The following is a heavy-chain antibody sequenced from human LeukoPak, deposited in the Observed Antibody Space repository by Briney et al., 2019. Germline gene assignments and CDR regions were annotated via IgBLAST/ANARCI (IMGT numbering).Heavy chain of an antibody. V-gene: IGHV4-34*01. D-gene: IGHD3-10*01. J-gene: IGHJ3*02. Sequence: SETLSLTCAVYGGSFSGYYWSWIRQPPGKGLEWIGEINHSGSTNYNPSLKSRVTISADTSKNQFSLKLSSVTAADTAVYYCARVRKVRGVPNAFDIWGQGTMVTVSS. CDR1: GGSFSGYY. CDR2: INHSGST. CDR3: ARVRKVRGVPNAFDI.